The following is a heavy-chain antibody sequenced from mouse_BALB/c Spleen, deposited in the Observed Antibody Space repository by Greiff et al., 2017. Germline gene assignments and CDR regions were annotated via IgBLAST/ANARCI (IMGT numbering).Heavy chain of an antibody. CDR2: IDPYYGGT. J-gene: IGHJ1*01. D-gene: IGHD1-1*01. CDR1: GYSFTGYN. V-gene: IGHV1-39*01. CDR3: ARDYYGSSYWYFDV. Sequence: QPQQSGPELEKPGASAKISCKASGYSFTGYNMNWVKQSNGKSLEWIGNIDPYYGGTSYNQKFKGKATLTVDKSSSTAYMQLKSLTSEDSAVYYCARDYYGSSYWYFDVWGAGTTVTVSS.